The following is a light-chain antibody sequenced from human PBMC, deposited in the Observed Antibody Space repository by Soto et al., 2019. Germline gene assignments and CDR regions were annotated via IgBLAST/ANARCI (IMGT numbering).Light chain of an antibody. V-gene: IGLV1-40*01. Sequence: QPVLTQPPSVSGAPGQRVIISCTGSSSNIGAGYDVHWYQQLPGTAPKFLIYGNSNRPSGVPDRFSGSKSGPSASLAFTGLQAEDEADYYCQSYDSSLSAYVFGTGTKLTVL. CDR1: SSNIGAGYD. J-gene: IGLJ1*01. CDR2: GNS. CDR3: QSYDSSLSAYV.